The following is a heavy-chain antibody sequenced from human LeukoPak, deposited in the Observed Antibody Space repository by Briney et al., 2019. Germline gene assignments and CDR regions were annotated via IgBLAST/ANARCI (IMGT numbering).Heavy chain of an antibody. CDR3: ARDGGRFSFGFGY. D-gene: IGHD5-18*01. Sequence: SETLSLTCTVSGGSISSYYWSWIGQPPGKGLEWIGYVFYSGSTNYNPSLKSRVTISVDTSKNQFTLKLSSVTPADTAVYYCARDGGRFSFGFGYWGQGTLVTVSS. CDR1: GGSISSYY. CDR2: VFYSGST. J-gene: IGHJ4*02. V-gene: IGHV4-59*01.